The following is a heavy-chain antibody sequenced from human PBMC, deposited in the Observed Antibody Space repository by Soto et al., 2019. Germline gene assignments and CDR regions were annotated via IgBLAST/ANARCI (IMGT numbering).Heavy chain of an antibody. CDR3: AKPRVSGLYYYYYYYMDV. D-gene: IGHD6-13*01. CDR1: GFTFSSYA. V-gene: IGHV3-23*01. Sequence: GGSLRLSCAASGFTFSSYAMSWVRQAPGKGLEWVSAISGSGGSTYYADSVKGRFTISRDNSKNTLYLQMNSLRAEDTAVYYCAKPRVSGLYYYYYYYMDVWGKGTTVTVSS. CDR2: ISGSGGST. J-gene: IGHJ6*03.